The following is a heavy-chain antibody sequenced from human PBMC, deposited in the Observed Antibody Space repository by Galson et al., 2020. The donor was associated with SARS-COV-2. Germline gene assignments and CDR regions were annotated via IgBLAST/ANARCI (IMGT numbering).Heavy chain of an antibody. J-gene: IGHJ5*02. CDR2: ISYDGSNK. D-gene: IGHD3-10*01. CDR3: ARGPFELWFGELPPLEFDP. CDR1: GFTFSSYA. V-gene: IGHV3-30-3*01. Sequence: PGGSLRLSCAASGFTFSSYAMHWVRQAPGKGLEWVAVISYDGSNKYYADSVKGRFTISRDNSKNTLYLQMNSLRAEDTAVYYWARGPFELWFGELPPLEFDPGGQGTLVTVSS.